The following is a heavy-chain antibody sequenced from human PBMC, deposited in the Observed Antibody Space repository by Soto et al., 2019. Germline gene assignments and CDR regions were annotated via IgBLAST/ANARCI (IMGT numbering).Heavy chain of an antibody. Sequence: QVQLVESGGGVVQPGRSLRLSCAASGFTFSSYAMHWVRQAPGKGLEWVTIIWYDGSNKNYADSVKGRFTISRDNSKKTVYLQMNSLRVEDTAVYYCARDSGGDYHNYYMDVWGKGTTVTVSS. CDR2: IWYDGSNK. CDR1: GFTFSSYA. CDR3: ARDSGGDYHNYYMDV. D-gene: IGHD4-17*01. V-gene: IGHV3-33*01. J-gene: IGHJ6*03.